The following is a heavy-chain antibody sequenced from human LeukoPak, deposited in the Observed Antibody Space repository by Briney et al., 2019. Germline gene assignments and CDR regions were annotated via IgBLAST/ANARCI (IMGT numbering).Heavy chain of an antibody. CDR1: GGSISSYY. CDR3: AGTYYDFWSGYSLDY. Sequence: PSETLSLTCTVSGGSISSYYWSWIRQPPGKGLEWIGYIYYSGSTNYNPSLKSRVTISVDTSKNQFSLKLSSVTAADTAVYYCAGTYYDFWSGYSLDYWGQGTLVTVPS. CDR2: IYYSGST. D-gene: IGHD3-3*01. V-gene: IGHV4-59*01. J-gene: IGHJ4*02.